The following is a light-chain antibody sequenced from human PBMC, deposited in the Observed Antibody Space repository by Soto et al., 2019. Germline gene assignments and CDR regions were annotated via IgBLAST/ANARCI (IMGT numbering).Light chain of an antibody. V-gene: IGKV3-11*01. J-gene: IGKJ3*01. CDR1: QNVSTY. CDR2: DAS. Sequence: EIVLTQSPATLSLSPGERATLSFRASQNVSTYLAWYQQKPGQAPRLLIYDASNRAAGIPARFSGSGSGKDFTLTISSLEPEDFAVYYCQQRTNWLTFGPGTKVDIK. CDR3: QQRTNWLT.